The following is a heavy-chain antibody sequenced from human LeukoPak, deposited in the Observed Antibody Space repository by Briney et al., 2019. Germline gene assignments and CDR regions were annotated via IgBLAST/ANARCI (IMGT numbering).Heavy chain of an antibody. D-gene: IGHD3-22*01. Sequence: SETLSLTCAVYGGSFSGYYWSWIRQPPGKGLEWIGEINHSGSTNYNPSLKSRVTISIDTSKNQFSLKLSSVTAADTALYYCARDRSAAYYRDYFDYWGQGVLVTVSS. CDR1: GGSFSGYY. CDR3: ARDRSAAYYRDYFDY. V-gene: IGHV4-34*01. CDR2: INHSGST. J-gene: IGHJ4*02.